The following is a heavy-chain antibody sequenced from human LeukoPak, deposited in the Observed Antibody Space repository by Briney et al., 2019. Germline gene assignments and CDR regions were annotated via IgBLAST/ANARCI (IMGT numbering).Heavy chain of an antibody. J-gene: IGHJ4*02. Sequence: SETLSLTCTVSGGSISNYYWTWVRQPPGKGLEWIGFVYYSGSTNYNPFLKSRVTISVDTSNNQFSLKLTSVTAADTAVYYCARAGYSFATGYYFDYWGQGTLVTVSS. D-gene: IGHD5-12*01. CDR1: GGSISNYY. CDR3: ARAGYSFATGYYFDY. CDR2: VYYSGST. V-gene: IGHV4-59*08.